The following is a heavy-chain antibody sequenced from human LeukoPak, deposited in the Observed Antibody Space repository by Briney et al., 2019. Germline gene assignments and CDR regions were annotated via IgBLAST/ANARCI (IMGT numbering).Heavy chain of an antibody. CDR2: INGGDGNT. CDR1: GYTFSTYA. Sequence: GASVKVSCKTSGYTFSTYAIQWVRQAPGQRLEWMGWINGGDGNTKFSQKFQGRVTITRDTSASSSYMELSSLRSEGTAVYYCARSYIVVVPAVYFDYWGRGTLVTVSS. J-gene: IGHJ4*02. CDR3: ARSYIVVVPAVYFDY. D-gene: IGHD2-2*01. V-gene: IGHV1-3*01.